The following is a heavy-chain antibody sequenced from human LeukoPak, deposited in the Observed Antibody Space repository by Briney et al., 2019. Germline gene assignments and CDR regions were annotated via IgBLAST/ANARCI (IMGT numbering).Heavy chain of an antibody. D-gene: IGHD6-13*01. Sequence: SETLSLTCTVSGGPINHYYWSWIRQPPGKGLEWIGNIFYTGSAYYNPSLESRVTISVDTSKNQFSLKLSSVTAADTAVYYCARTISGWYSDAFDIWGQGTMVTVSS. J-gene: IGHJ3*02. CDR2: IFYTGSA. CDR1: GGPINHYY. CDR3: ARTISGWYSDAFDI. V-gene: IGHV4-59*12.